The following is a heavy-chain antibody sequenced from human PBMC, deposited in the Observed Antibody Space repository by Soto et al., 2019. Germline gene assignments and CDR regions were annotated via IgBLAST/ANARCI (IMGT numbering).Heavy chain of an antibody. J-gene: IGHJ4*02. CDR3: ARESGAPVPLGGDCFSH. Sequence: GGSLRLSCAASGFTFSSYAMHWVRQAPGKGLEWVAVISYDGSNKYYADSVKGRFTISRDNSKNTLYLQMNSLRAEDTAVYYCARESGAPVPLGGDCFSHWGQGTLVTVSS. D-gene: IGHD2-21*02. CDR2: ISYDGSNK. V-gene: IGHV3-30-3*01. CDR1: GFTFSSYA.